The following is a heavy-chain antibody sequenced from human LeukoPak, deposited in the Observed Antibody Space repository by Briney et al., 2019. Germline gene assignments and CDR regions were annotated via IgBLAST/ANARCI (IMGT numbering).Heavy chain of an antibody. Sequence: GGSLRLSCAAPRFNFDDYAMHWVRQAPGKGLEWVSGISWNSGNIAYADSVKGRFTISRDSAKTSLYLQINNLRAEDTALYYCAKAHDYGDYAGFDYWGQGTLVSVSS. D-gene: IGHD4-17*01. J-gene: IGHJ4*02. CDR1: RFNFDDYA. CDR3: AKAHDYGDYAGFDY. CDR2: ISWNSGNI. V-gene: IGHV3-9*01.